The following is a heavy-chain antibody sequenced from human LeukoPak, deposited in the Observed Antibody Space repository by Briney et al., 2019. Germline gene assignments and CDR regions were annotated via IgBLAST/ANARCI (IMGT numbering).Heavy chain of an antibody. CDR1: GYSIRSGYY. CDR2: IYHSGDT. D-gene: IGHD3-22*01. Sequence: SETLSLTCTISGYSIRSGYYWGWIRQPPGKGLEWLGNIYHSGDTYYNPSLKSRVTISLDTSNNQFSLKLSSVTAADTAVYYCARSRYYYETSGYRDAFDIWGQGTMVTVSS. V-gene: IGHV4-38-2*02. J-gene: IGHJ3*02. CDR3: ARSRYYYETSGYRDAFDI.